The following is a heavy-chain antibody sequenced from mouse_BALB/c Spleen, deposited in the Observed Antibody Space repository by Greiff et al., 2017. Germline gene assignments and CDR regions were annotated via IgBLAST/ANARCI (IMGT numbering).Heavy chain of an antibody. V-gene: IGHV1-14*01. CDR1: GYTFTSYV. CDR3: AGGGTMITTGFAY. J-gene: IGHJ3*01. Sequence: VQLQQSGPELVKPGASVKMSCKASGYTFTSYVMHWVKQKPGQGLEWIGYINPYNDGTKYNEKFKGKATLTSDKSSSTAYMELSSLTSEDSAVYDCAGGGTMITTGFAYWGQGTLVTVSA. D-gene: IGHD2-4*01. CDR2: INPYNDGT.